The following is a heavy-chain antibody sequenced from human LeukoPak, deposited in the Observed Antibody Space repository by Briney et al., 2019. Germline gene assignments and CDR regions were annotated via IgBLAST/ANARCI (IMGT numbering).Heavy chain of an antibody. CDR1: GDSISSGSYY. J-gene: IGHJ4*02. CDR3: ARETGYCSSSSCYNYFDY. CDR2: IYTSGST. Sequence: PSETLSLTFTVSGDSISSGSYYWSWIRQPAGKGLEWIGRIYTSGSTNYNPSLKSRVTISVDTSKNQFSLKLSSVTAADTAVYYCARETGYCSSSSCYNYFDYWGQGTLVTVSS. D-gene: IGHD2-2*02. V-gene: IGHV4-61*02.